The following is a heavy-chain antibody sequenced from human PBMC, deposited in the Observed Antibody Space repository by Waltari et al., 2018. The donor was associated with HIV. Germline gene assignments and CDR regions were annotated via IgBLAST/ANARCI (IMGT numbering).Heavy chain of an antibody. Sequence: QVQLQQWGAGLLKPSETLSLTCAVYGGSFSGYYWSWIRQPPGKGLEWIGEINHSGSTNYNPSLKSRVTISVDTSKNQFSLKLSSVTAADTAVYYCARGGYEDAFDIWGQGTMVTVSS. J-gene: IGHJ3*02. D-gene: IGHD5-12*01. CDR3: ARGGYEDAFDI. V-gene: IGHV4-34*01. CDR2: INHSGST. CDR1: GGSFSGYY.